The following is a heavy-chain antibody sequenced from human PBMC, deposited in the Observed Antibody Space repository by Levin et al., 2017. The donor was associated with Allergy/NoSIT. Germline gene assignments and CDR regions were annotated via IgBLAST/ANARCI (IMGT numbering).Heavy chain of an antibody. CDR1: GFTFSSYA. D-gene: IGHD3-10*01. Sequence: PGGSLRLSCAASGFTFSSYAMSWVRQAPGKGLEWVSAISGSGGSTYYADSVKGRFTISRDNSKNTLYLQMNSLRAEDTAVYYCAKDNFRRGVMVRGVGSGGNMDVWGKGTTVTVSS. CDR2: ISGSGGST. V-gene: IGHV3-23*01. CDR3: AKDNFRRGVMVRGVGSGGNMDV. J-gene: IGHJ6*03.